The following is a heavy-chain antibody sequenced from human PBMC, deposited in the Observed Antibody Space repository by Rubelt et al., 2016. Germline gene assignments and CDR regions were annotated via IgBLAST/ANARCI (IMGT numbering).Heavy chain of an antibody. D-gene: IGHD6-13*01. CDR3: AKSSSTWYGDRYYYYMDV. J-gene: IGHJ6*03. V-gene: IGHV3-23*01. Sequence: DSVKGRFTISRDNSKNTLYLQMNSLRAEDTAVYYCAKSSSTWYGDRYYYYMDVWGKGTTVTVSS.